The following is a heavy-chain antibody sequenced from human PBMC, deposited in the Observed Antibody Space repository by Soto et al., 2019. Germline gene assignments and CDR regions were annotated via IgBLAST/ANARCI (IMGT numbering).Heavy chain of an antibody. Sequence: LRLSCAASGFTFSSYAMHWVRQAPGKGLEWVAVISYDGSNKYYADSVKGRFTISRDNSKNTLYLQMNSLRAEDTAVYYCARRYSSSSRINWFDAWGQGTLVTVSS. D-gene: IGHD6-13*01. CDR3: ARRYSSSSRINWFDA. CDR2: ISYDGSNK. V-gene: IGHV3-30-3*01. J-gene: IGHJ5*02. CDR1: GFTFSSYA.